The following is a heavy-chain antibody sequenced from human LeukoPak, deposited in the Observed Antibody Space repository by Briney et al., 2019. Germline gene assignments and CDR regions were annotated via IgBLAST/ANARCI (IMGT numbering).Heavy chain of an antibody. CDR1: GGSISSSSYY. D-gene: IGHD6-13*01. V-gene: IGHV4-39*01. Sequence: SSETLSLTCTVSGGSISSSSYYWGWIRQPPGRGLEWIGSIYYSGSTYYNPSLKSRVTISVDTSKNQFSLELSSVTAADTAVYYCARPRGYSTDYWGQGTLVTVSS. CDR3: ARPRGYSTDY. CDR2: IYYSGST. J-gene: IGHJ4*02.